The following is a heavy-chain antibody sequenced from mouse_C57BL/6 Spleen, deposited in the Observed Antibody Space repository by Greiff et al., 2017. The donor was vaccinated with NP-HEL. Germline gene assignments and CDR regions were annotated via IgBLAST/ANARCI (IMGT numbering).Heavy chain of an antibody. CDR1: GFTFSDYG. V-gene: IGHV5-17*01. CDR2: ISSGSSTI. Sequence: EVMLVESGGGLVKPGGSLKLSCAASGFTFSDYGMHWVRQAPEKGLEWVAYISSGSSTIYYADTVKGRFTISRDNAKNTLFLQMTSLRSEDTAMYYCARETLGNFDYWGQGTTLTVSS. CDR3: ARETLGNFDY. J-gene: IGHJ2*01. D-gene: IGHD4-1*01.